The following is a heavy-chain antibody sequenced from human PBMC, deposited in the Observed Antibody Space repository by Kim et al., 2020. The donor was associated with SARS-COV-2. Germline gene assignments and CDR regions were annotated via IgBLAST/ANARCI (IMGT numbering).Heavy chain of an antibody. J-gene: IGHJ3*02. Sequence: PSLKSRVTISVDTSKNQFSLKLSSVTAADTAVYYCAREDYGDYSAAFDIWGQGTMVTVSS. V-gene: IGHV4-59*01. D-gene: IGHD4-17*01. CDR3: AREDYGDYSAAFDI.